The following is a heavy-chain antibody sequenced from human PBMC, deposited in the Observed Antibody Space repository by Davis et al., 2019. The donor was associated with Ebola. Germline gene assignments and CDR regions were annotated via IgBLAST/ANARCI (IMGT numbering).Heavy chain of an antibody. CDR2: INHSGST. CDR1: GGSFRGYY. J-gene: IGHJ4*02. V-gene: IGHV4-34*01. CDR3: ARGLSSYLDFWSGYYTKPLDS. Sequence: MPSETLSLTCAVYGGSFRGYYWSWIRQPPGKGLEWIGEINHSGSTNYNPSLNPSLKSRVTISVDTSKNQFSLKLTSVTAADTAIYYCARGLSSYLDFWSGYYTKPLDSWGQGTLVTVSS. D-gene: IGHD3-3*01.